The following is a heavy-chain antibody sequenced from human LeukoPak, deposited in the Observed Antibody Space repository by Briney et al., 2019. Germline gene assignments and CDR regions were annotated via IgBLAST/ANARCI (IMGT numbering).Heavy chain of an antibody. V-gene: IGHV4-59*08. Sequence: SETLSLTCTISGGSISSYYWSWIRQPPGKGLEWIGYIYCTGSTNYNPSLKSRVTISVDTSKNQFSLKLSSVTAADTAVYYCARVTHYYDSSGDYFDYWGQGTLVTVSS. CDR3: ARVTHYYDSSGDYFDY. D-gene: IGHD3-22*01. CDR1: GGSISSYY. CDR2: IYCTGST. J-gene: IGHJ4*02.